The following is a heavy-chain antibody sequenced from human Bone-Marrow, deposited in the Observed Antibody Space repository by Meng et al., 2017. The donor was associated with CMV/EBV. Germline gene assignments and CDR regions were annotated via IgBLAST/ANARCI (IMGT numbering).Heavy chain of an antibody. J-gene: IGHJ4*02. CDR2: ISSSGSTI. CDR3: ARGTIHYYDSGSPKNY. CDR1: GFTFSDYY. Sequence: GGSLRLSCAASGFTFSDYYMSWIRQAPGKGLEWVSYISSSGSTIYYADSVKGRFTISSDNAKNSMYLQMNSLRAEDTAVYYCARGTIHYYDSGSPKNYWGQGTLVTVSS. D-gene: IGHD3-10*01. V-gene: IGHV3-11*01.